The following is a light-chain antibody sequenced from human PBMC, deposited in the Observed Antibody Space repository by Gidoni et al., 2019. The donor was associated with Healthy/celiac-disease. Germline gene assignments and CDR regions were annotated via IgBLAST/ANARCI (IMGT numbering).Light chain of an antibody. V-gene: IGKV1-39*01. Sequence: DIQMTHSPSSLSASVGDRVTITCRASQSISSYLNWYQQKPGKAPKLLIYAASSLQSGVPSRFSGSGSGTDFTLTISSLQPEDFATYYCQQSYSTPFTFXPXTKVXIK. CDR1: QSISSY. CDR3: QQSYSTPFT. J-gene: IGKJ3*01. CDR2: AAS.